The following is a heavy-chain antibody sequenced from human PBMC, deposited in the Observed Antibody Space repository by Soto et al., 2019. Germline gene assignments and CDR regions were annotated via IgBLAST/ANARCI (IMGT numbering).Heavy chain of an antibody. Sequence: QLQLQESGPGLVKPSETLSLTCSVSGASISSGSYYWGWVRQPPGKGLEWIANVFSDGTTYYSPSLNSRVTISVDTSKNQFSLRLRSVTTADTAVYYCARQGECGSTSCYGSWGQGTLATVSS. V-gene: IGHV4-39*01. D-gene: IGHD2-2*01. J-gene: IGHJ5*02. CDR1: GASISSGSYY. CDR2: VFSDGTT. CDR3: ARQGECGSTSCYGS.